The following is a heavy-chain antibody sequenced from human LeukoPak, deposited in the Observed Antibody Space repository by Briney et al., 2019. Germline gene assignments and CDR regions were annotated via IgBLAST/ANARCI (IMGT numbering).Heavy chain of an antibody. J-gene: IGHJ4*02. V-gene: IGHV3-23*01. CDR1: GFTFSSYA. CDR3: AKSLPPGRITMVRGIDY. D-gene: IGHD3-10*01. Sequence: GGSLRLFCAASGFTFSSYAMSWVRQAPGKGLEWVSAISGSGGSTYYADSVKGRFTISRDNSKNTLYLQMNSLRAEDTAVYYCAKSLPPGRITMVRGIDYWGQGTLVTVSS. CDR2: ISGSGGST.